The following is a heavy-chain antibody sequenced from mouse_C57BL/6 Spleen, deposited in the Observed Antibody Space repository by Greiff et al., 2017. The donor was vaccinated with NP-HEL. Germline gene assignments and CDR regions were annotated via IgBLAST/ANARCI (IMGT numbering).Heavy chain of an antibody. CDR2: IYPSDSET. CDR3: ARFGNYVGYFDD. D-gene: IGHD2-1*01. CDR1: GYTFTSYW. J-gene: IGHJ2*01. Sequence: QVQLKQPGAELVRPGSSVKLSCKASGYTFTSYWMDWVKQRPGQGLEWIGNIYPSDSETHYNQKFKDKATLTVDKSSSTAYMQLSSLTSEDSAVYYCARFGNYVGYFDDWGKGTTLTVSS. V-gene: IGHV1-61*01.